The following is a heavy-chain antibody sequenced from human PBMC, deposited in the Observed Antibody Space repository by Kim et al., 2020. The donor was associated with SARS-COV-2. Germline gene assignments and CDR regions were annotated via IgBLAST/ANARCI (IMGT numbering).Heavy chain of an antibody. CDR1: GFTVSSNY. CDR3: WGGDAGPASVIYYYGWVDP. Sequence: GGSLRLSCAASGFTVSSNYMSWVRQAPGKGLEWVSFIYSGGSTYYAAAAESRCTISSSNSTKTPQLQLNNRLADDTAAVYCWGGDAGPASVIYYYGWVDP. V-gene: IGHV3-53*01. J-gene: IGHJ5*02. CDR2: IYSGGST. D-gene: IGHD3-22*01.